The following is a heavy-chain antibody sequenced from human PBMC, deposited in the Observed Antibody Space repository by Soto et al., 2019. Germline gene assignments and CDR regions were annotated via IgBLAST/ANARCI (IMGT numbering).Heavy chain of an antibody. D-gene: IGHD6-13*01. CDR2: IYYSGST. CDR1: GGSISSSSYY. Sequence: QLQLQESGPGLVKPSETLSLTCTVSGGSISSSSYYWGWIRQPPGKGLEWIGSIYYSGSTYYNPSLKSRVTISVDTSKNQFSLKLSSVTAADTAVYYCARPRPSSSWHPSSLFDYWGQGTLVTVSS. V-gene: IGHV4-39*01. J-gene: IGHJ4*02. CDR3: ARPRPSSSWHPSSLFDY.